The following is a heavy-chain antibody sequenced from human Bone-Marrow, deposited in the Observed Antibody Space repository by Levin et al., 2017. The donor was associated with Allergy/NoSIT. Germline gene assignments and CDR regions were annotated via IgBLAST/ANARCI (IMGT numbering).Heavy chain of an antibody. V-gene: IGHV4-30-2*01. CDR1: GGSISSGDYA. CDR2: IYHSGIA. Sequence: SETLSLTCAVSGGSISSGDYAWSWIRQPPGKALEWIGYIYHSGIASYNPSLKSRVTISLDTSKNQFSLKVASVTAADTALYYCARAPGLGLNFYFDLWGRGTLVTVSS. J-gene: IGHJ2*01. CDR3: ARAPGLGLNFYFDL. D-gene: IGHD1-26*01.